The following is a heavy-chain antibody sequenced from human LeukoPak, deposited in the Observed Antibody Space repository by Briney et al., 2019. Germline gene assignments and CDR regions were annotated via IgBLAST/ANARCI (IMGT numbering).Heavy chain of an antibody. J-gene: IGHJ4*02. CDR2: IYSDGST. V-gene: IGHV3-53*01. CDR3: TRDPNALDY. CDR1: GFAFSSHF. Sequence: GESLRLSCAASGFAFSSHFMSWVRQAPRMGLEWVSVIYSDGSTYYADSVKGRFTISRDNAKNSLYLQMDSLRDEDTAVYYCTRDPNALDYWGQGTLVTVSS.